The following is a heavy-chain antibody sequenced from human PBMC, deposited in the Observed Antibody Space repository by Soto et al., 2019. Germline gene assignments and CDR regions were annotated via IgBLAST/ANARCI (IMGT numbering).Heavy chain of an antibody. CDR1: GGPINSRDYY. V-gene: IGHV4-30-4*01. CDR3: ARGISKYRSWYPPHTWFDA. J-gene: IGHJ5*02. Sequence: QVQLQESGPGLVKPSQTLSLTCNVSGGPINSRDYYWSWIRQSPGKGLEWIGYLYFNGGTQYNPTRSTPVSMSLDTTKKHFSLKMRSVTAADTAVYYCARGISKYRSWYPPHTWFDAWGQGALVTVSS. D-gene: IGHD6-13*01. CDR2: LYFNGGT.